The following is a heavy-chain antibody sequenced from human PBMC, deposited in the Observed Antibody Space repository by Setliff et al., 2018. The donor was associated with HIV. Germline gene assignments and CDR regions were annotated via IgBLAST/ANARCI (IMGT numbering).Heavy chain of an antibody. J-gene: IGHJ3*02. Sequence: PSETLSLTCEVSGGSISNYYWSWIRQPAGKGLEWIGYVSYSGSTNFNPSLESRLAMSVDMSKNHFSLKLRSVTAADTAVYYCARHGHFYDSSSSDAFDIWGHGTMVTVSS. D-gene: IGHD3-22*01. CDR1: GGSISNYY. V-gene: IGHV4-59*08. CDR2: VSYSGST. CDR3: ARHGHFYDSSSSDAFDI.